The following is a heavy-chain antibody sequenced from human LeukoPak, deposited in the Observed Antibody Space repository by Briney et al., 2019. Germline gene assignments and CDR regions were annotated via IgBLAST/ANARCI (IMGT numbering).Heavy chain of an antibody. V-gene: IGHV1-2*02. CDR3: STEDKYCSSPSCNDY. CDR1: GYTFTVYY. J-gene: IGHJ4*02. D-gene: IGHD2-2*01. CDR2: INPHSGDT. Sequence: ASVKVSCKASGYTFTVYYMHWVRQAPGQGLEWTGYINPHSGDTIYAPNFQGRVTMTRDTSISTVYMELSNLRSDDTAVYYCSTEDKYCSSPSCNDYWGQGTLVTVSS.